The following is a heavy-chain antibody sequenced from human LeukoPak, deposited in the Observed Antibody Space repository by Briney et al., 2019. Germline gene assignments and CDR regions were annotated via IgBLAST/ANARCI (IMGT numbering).Heavy chain of an antibody. D-gene: IGHD3-22*01. CDR1: GFTFSSYS. CDR2: ISSSSSYI. V-gene: IGHV3-21*01. J-gene: IGHJ4*02. Sequence: GGSLRLSCAASGFTFSSYSMNWVRQAPGKGLEWVSSISSSSSYIYYADSVKGRFTISRDNAKNPLYLQMNSLRAEDTAVYYCARAILNYCDSSGALDYWGQGTLVTVSS. CDR3: ARAILNYCDSSGALDY.